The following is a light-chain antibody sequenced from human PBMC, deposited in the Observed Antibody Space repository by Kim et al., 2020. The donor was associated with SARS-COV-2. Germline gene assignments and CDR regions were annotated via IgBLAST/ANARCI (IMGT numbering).Light chain of an antibody. J-gene: IGKJ5*01. V-gene: IGKV3D-7*01. CDR2: GAS. Sequence: PGERVTLSCRASQSVSSSYLTWYQQKPGQAPRLLIYGASTRATGIPARFSGSGSGTDFTLTISSLQPEDFAVYYCQQDYNFPITFGQGTRLE. CDR3: QQDYNFPIT. CDR1: QSVSSSY.